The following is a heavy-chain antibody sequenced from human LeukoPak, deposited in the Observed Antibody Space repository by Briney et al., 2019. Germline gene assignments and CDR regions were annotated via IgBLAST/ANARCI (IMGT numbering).Heavy chain of an antibody. D-gene: IGHD3-16*01. V-gene: IGHV3-30*02. J-gene: IGHJ4*02. CDR2: IRYDGSNK. Sequence: GGSLRLSCAASGFTFSSYGMHWVRQAPGKGLEWVTFIRYDGSNKDYADSVKGRLTISRDNSKKMLYVQMNSLRDEDTAVYYSAIVTGGWYPNPNWGQGTLVTVSS. CDR1: GFTFSSYG. CDR3: AIVTGGWYPNPN.